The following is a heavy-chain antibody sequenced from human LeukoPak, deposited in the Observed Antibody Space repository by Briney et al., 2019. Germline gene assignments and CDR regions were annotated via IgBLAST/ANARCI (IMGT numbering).Heavy chain of an antibody. Sequence: PSETLSLTCTVSGYPISSGYYWGWIRQPPGKGLEWIGEINHSGSTNYNPSLKSRVTISVDTSKNQFSLKLSSVTAADTAVYYCARQMIWFGSKIGFDYWGQGTLVTVSS. CDR1: GYPISSGYY. J-gene: IGHJ4*02. CDR3: ARQMIWFGSKIGFDY. CDR2: INHSGST. D-gene: IGHD3-10*01. V-gene: IGHV4-38-2*02.